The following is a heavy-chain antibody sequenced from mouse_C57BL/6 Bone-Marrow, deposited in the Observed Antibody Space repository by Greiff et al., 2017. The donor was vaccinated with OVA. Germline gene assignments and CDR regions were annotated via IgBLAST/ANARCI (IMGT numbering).Heavy chain of an antibody. V-gene: IGHV7-1*01. Sequence: EVKVVESGGGLVQSGRSLRLSCATSGFTFSDFYMEWVRQAPGKGLEWIAASRNKANDYTTEYSASVKGRFIVSRDTSQSILYLQMNALRAEDTAIYYCARALITTVVATRAMDYWGQGTSVTVSS. CDR2: SRNKANDYTT. J-gene: IGHJ4*01. CDR1: GFTFSDFY. D-gene: IGHD1-1*01. CDR3: ARALITTVVATRAMDY.